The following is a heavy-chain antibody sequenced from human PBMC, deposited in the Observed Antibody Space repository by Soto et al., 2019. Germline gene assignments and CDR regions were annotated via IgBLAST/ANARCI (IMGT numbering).Heavy chain of an antibody. CDR2: IYPGDSDT. J-gene: IGHJ4*02. CDR1: GYSFTSYW. CDR3: ARNARGYSGYDEVDY. V-gene: IGHV5-51*01. Sequence: PGESLKISCKGSGYSFTSYWIGWVRQMPGKGLEWMGIIYPGDSDTRYSPSFQGQVTVSADKSISTAYLQWSSLKASDTAMYYCARNARGYSGYDEVDYWGQGTLVTVSS. D-gene: IGHD5-12*01.